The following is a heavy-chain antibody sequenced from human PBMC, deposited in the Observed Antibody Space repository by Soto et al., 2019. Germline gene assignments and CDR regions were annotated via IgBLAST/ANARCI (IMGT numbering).Heavy chain of an antibody. Sequence: EVQLLESGGGLVQPGGSLRLSCVGSGFSFSTYAVNWVRQVPGKGLEWDSGINNGGDSTNYIDSVRGRFTISRDNSKKTLFLQMNRLRSEDTAVYFGAGGTYGNGWVYWGQVYLVTVSS. V-gene: IGHV3-23*01. CDR1: GFSFSTYA. CDR3: AGGTYGNGWVY. D-gene: IGHD6-19*01. J-gene: IGHJ4*02. CDR2: INNGGDST.